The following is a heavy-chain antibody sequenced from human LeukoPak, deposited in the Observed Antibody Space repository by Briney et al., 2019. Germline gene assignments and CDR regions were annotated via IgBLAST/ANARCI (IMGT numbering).Heavy chain of an antibody. D-gene: IGHD3-22*01. CDR2: IIPIFGTA. J-gene: IGHJ4*02. V-gene: IGHV1-69*05. CDR1: GGTFSSYA. CDR3: ARVVPLAAGYDRAGYYFDY. Sequence: SVKVSCKASGGTFSSYAISWVRQAPGQGIEWMGGIIPIFGTANYAQKFQGRVTITTDESTSTAYMELSSLRSEDTAVYYCARVVPLAAGYDRAGYYFDYWGQGTLVTVSS.